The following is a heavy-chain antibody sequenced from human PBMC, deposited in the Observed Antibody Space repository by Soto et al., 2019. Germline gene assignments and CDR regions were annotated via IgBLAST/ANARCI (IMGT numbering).Heavy chain of an antibody. CDR3: ERDFVGSGNGMDV. Sequence: GSLRRSGAASGCTFSSYEMNWFRQAPGKGMEWVSYISSSGSTIYYADSVKGRFTISRDNAKNSLYLQMNSLRAEDTAVYYCERDFVGSGNGMDVWGQGTTVTVSS. V-gene: IGHV3-48*03. CDR2: ISSSGSTI. CDR1: GCTFSSYE. D-gene: IGHD3-10*01. J-gene: IGHJ6*02.